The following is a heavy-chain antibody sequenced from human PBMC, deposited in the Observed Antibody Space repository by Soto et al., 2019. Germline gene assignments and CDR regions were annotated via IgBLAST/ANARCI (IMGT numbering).Heavy chain of an antibody. J-gene: IGHJ4*02. D-gene: IGHD3-22*01. CDR3: ATMNGYFEY. Sequence: GGSLRLSCADSGFRFSSYSMSWVRQTPGKGLEWVAAITATGDRTYYADSVTGRFTISRDNSKKTHYLQMTSLRAEDTAMYYCATMNGYFEYWGQGTPVTISS. CDR2: ITATGDRT. CDR1: GFRFSSYS. V-gene: IGHV3-23*01.